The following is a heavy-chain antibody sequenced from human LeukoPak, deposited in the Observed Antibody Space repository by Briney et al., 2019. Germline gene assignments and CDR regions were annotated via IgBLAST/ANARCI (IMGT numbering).Heavy chain of an antibody. Sequence: SETLSLTCTVSGGSISTYYWSWIRQPPGKELEWIGYIYYSGSTNYTPSLKSRVTISVDTSKNQFSLKLSSVTAADTAVYYCARDRDSMAFDYWGQGTLVTVSS. CDR1: GGSISTYY. J-gene: IGHJ4*02. CDR3: ARDRDSMAFDY. CDR2: IYYSGST. D-gene: IGHD3-22*01. V-gene: IGHV4-59*01.